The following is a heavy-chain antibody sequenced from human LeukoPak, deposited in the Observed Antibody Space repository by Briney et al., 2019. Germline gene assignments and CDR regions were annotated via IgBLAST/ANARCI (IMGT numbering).Heavy chain of an antibody. D-gene: IGHD2-2*01. CDR2: ISGSGGST. CDR1: GFTFSSYA. CDR3: AKHSSTSPRDYYYYMDV. Sequence: GGSLRLSCAASGFTFSSYAMSWVRQAPGKGLEWVSAISGSGGSTYYADSVKGRFTISRDNSKNTLYLQMNSLRAEDTVVYYCAKHSSTSPRDYYYYMDVWGKGTTVTVSS. V-gene: IGHV3-23*01. J-gene: IGHJ6*03.